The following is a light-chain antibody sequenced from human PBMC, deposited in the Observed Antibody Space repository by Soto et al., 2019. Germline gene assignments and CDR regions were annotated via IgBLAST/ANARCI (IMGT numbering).Light chain of an antibody. V-gene: IGLV2-14*01. CDR3: SSYISSSTYV. CDR2: DVS. Sequence: QSVLTQPASVSGSPGRSITISCTGTSSDIGRYNYVSWYQQYPGKAPKFMIYDVSNRPSGVSNRFSGSKSGNTASLTISGLQAEDEADYYCSSYISSSTYVFGTGTKLTVL. CDR1: SSDIGRYNY. J-gene: IGLJ1*01.